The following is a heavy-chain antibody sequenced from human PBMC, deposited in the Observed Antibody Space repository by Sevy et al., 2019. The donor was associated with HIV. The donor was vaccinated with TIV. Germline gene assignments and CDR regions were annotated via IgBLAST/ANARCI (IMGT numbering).Heavy chain of an antibody. V-gene: IGHV3-30-3*02. CDR1: GFTFNDYA. CDR3: AKRGGNDTSGYVSYYYYGMDV. J-gene: IGHJ6*02. D-gene: IGHD2-2*01. CDR2: ISHDGNTK. Sequence: GGSLRLSCAASGFTFNDYAMHWVRQAPGKGLEWVAIISHDGNTKFYADSVRGRFTSSRDNSKNTLYLQMNSLRVEDTAIYYCAKRGGNDTSGYVSYYYYGMDVWGQGTTVTVSS.